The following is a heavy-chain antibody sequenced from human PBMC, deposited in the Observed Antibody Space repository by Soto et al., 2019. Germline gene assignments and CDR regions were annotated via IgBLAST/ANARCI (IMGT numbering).Heavy chain of an antibody. CDR1: GGSISSSSYY. CDR3: ARHVRKFGGSGSLSSFDY. D-gene: IGHD3-10*01. V-gene: IGHV4-39*01. CDR2: IYYSGST. Sequence: NPSETLSLTCTVSGGSISSSSYYWGWIRQPPGKGLEWIGSIYYSGSTYYNPSLKSRVTISVDTSKNQFSLKLSSVTAADTAVYYCARHVRKFGGSGSLSSFDYWGQGTLVTVSS. J-gene: IGHJ4*02.